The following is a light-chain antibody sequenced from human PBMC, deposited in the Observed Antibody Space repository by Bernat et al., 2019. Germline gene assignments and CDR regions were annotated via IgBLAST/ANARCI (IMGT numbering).Light chain of an antibody. CDR1: QDITKY. CDR2: DAS. V-gene: IGKV1-33*01. J-gene: IGKJ4*01. CDR3: QQFENLFPLT. Sequence: DIQVTQSPSSLSASVGDRVTITCRASQDITKYLNWYQHKPGKAPKLLIFDASKLQPGVASRFSGSGSGTDFTFTISNLQPEDVGTYYCQQFENLFPLTSGGGTKVEI.